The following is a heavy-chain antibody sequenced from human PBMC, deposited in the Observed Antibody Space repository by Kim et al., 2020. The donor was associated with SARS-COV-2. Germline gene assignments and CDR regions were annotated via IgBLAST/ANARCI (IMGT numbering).Heavy chain of an antibody. CDR3: AGDLGPANVLLWFGELLFT. CDR2: ISAYNGNT. V-gene: IGHV1-18*04. D-gene: IGHD3-10*01. Sequence: ASVKVSCKASGYTFTSYGISWVRQAPGQGLEWMGWISAYNGNTNYAQKLQGRVTMTTDTSTSTAYMELRSLRSDDTAVYYCAGDLGPANVLLWFGELLFTWGQGTMVTVSS. J-gene: IGHJ3*01. CDR1: GYTFTSYG.